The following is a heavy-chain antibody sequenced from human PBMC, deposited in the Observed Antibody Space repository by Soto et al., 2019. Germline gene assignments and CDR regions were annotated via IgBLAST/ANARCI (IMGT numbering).Heavy chain of an antibody. CDR2: INAGNGNT. V-gene: IGHV1-3*01. J-gene: IGHJ4*02. CDR1: GYTFTSYA. D-gene: IGHD1-20*01. Sequence: GASVKVSCKASGYTFTSYAMHWVRQAPGQRLEWMGWINAGNGNTKYSQKFQGRVTITRDTSASTAHMELSSLRSEDTAVYYCARGITLPTPLDYWGQGTLVTVSS. CDR3: ARGITLPTPLDY.